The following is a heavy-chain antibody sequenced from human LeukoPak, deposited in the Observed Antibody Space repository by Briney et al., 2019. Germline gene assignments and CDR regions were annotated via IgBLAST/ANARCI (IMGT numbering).Heavy chain of an antibody. D-gene: IGHD6-13*01. V-gene: IGHV1-2*04. CDR1: GGTFSSYA. CDR2: INPNSGGT. CDR3: ARVGDNLYSSSYAYDY. Sequence: GASVKVSCKASGGTFSSYAIGWVRQAPGQGLEWMGWINPNSGGTNYAQKFQGWVTMTRDTSISTAYMELSRLRSDDTAVYYCARVGDNLYSSSYAYDYWGQGTLVTVSS. J-gene: IGHJ4*02.